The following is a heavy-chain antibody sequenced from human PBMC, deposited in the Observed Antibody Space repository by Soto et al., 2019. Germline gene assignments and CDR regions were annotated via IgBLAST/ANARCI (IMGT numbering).Heavy chain of an antibody. CDR1: GFSFSTYW. CDR2: INPDGSET. D-gene: IGHD3-16*01. CDR3: AKGGHIDF. Sequence: PGGSLRLSCAASGFSFSTYWMSWVRQAPGTGLEWVANINPDGSETNYVDSVRGRFTVSRVNARTSLFLQVNSLRAEDTAMYYCAKGGHIDFCGQGTLVTVSS. J-gene: IGHJ4*02. V-gene: IGHV3-7*03.